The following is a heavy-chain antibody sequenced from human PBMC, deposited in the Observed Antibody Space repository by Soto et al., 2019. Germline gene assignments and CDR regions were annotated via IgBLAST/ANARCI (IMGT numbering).Heavy chain of an antibody. Sequence: VASVKVSCKASGYTFTSYGISWVRQAPGQGLEWMGWISAYNGNTNYAQKLQGRVTMTTDTSTSTAYMELRSLRSDDTAVYYCARDHYDSSGYWPQHRYYFDYWGQGTLVTVSS. V-gene: IGHV1-18*01. D-gene: IGHD3-22*01. CDR2: ISAYNGNT. CDR1: GYTFTSYG. CDR3: ARDHYDSSGYWPQHRYYFDY. J-gene: IGHJ4*02.